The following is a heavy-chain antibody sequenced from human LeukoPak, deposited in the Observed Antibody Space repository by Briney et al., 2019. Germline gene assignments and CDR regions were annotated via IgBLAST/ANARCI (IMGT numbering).Heavy chain of an antibody. CDR3: TRGWYGYYFDY. J-gene: IGHJ4*02. CDR1: GGTFSSYA. V-gene: IGHV1-69*06. CDR2: IIPIFGTA. Sequence: ASVKVSCKASGGTFSSYAISWVRQAPGQGLEWMGGIIPIFGTANYAQKFQGRVTITADKSTSTAYMELSSLRSEDTAVYYCTRGWYGYYFDYWGQGTLVTVSS. D-gene: IGHD6-19*01.